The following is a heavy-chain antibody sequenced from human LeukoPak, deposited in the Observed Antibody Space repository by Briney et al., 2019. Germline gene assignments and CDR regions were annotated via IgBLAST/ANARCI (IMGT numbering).Heavy chain of an antibody. Sequence: GGSLRLSCAASGFTFSSYAMSWVRQAPVKGLEWVSAISGSGGSTYYADSVKGRFTISRDNSKNTLYLQMNSLRAEDTAVYYCAKDRGYSYGRPLWDDYWGQGTLVTVSS. CDR2: ISGSGGST. D-gene: IGHD5-18*01. CDR3: AKDRGYSYGRPLWDDY. CDR1: GFTFSSYA. J-gene: IGHJ4*02. V-gene: IGHV3-23*01.